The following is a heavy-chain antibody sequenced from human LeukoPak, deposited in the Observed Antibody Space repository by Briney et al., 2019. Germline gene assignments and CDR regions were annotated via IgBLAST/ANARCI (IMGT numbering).Heavy chain of an antibody. Sequence: GGSLRLSSAASGFTFSSYSMNWVRHAPGKGLEWVSSISSSSSYIYYADSVKGRFTISRDNAKNSLYLQMNSRRAEDTAVYYCARDRRYCTNGVCYLWFDPWGQGTLVTVSS. CDR2: ISSSSSYI. D-gene: IGHD2-8*01. CDR3: ARDRRYCTNGVCYLWFDP. CDR1: GFTFSSYS. J-gene: IGHJ5*02. V-gene: IGHV3-21*01.